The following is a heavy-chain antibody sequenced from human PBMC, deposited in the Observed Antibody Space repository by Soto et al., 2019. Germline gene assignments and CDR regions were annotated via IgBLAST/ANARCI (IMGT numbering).Heavy chain of an antibody. CDR1: GYTFTSYY. Sequence: QVQLVQSGAEVKKPGASVKVSCKASGYTFTSYYMHWVRQAPVQGLEWMGIINPSGGSTSYAQKFQGRVTMTRDTSTSTVYMELSSLRSEDTAVYYCARDRDERSGYYLVTLSHFDYWGQGTLVTVSS. CDR2: INPSGGST. J-gene: IGHJ4*02. D-gene: IGHD3-22*01. V-gene: IGHV1-46*01. CDR3: ARDRDERSGYYLVTLSHFDY.